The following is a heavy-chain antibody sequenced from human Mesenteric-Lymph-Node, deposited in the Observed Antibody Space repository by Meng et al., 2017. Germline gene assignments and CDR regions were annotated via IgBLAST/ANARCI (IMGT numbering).Heavy chain of an antibody. Sequence: GESLKISCEASGFTFRSYWMTWVRQAPGKGLEWVANIKEDGSDKIYADSVKGRFTITRDNAKNSLYLQMNSLRAEDTALYYCARALKAEYWGQGTLVTVPS. V-gene: IGHV3-7*04. CDR2: IKEDGSDK. J-gene: IGHJ4*02. CDR1: GFTFRSYW. CDR3: ARALKAEY.